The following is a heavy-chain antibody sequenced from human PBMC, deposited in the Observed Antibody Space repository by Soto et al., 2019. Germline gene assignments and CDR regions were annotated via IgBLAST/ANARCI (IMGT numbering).Heavy chain of an antibody. J-gene: IGHJ5*02. D-gene: IGHD6-19*01. Sequence: GASVKVSCKASGYTFTSYGISWVRQAPGQGLEWMGWISAYNGNTNYAQKLQGRVTMTTDTSTSTAYMELRSLRSDDTAVYYCARDFVIAVAGNNWFVPWCQGILVTISS. CDR3: ARDFVIAVAGNNWFVP. CDR2: ISAYNGNT. CDR1: GYTFTSYG. V-gene: IGHV1-18*01.